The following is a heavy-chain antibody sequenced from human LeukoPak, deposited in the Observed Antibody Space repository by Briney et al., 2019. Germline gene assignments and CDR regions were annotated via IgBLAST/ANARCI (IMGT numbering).Heavy chain of an antibody. J-gene: IGHJ5*02. CDR2: ISSRSRTI. CDR1: GFTFSNYS. Sequence: GGSLRLSCAASGFTFSNYSMNWVRQAPGKGLEWVSYISSRSRTIYYADSVKGRFTISRDNSKNSLYLQMNSLRAEDTAVYYCARDMLYYDILTGGFDPWGQGTLVTVSS. CDR3: ARDMLYYDILTGGFDP. D-gene: IGHD3-9*01. V-gene: IGHV3-48*04.